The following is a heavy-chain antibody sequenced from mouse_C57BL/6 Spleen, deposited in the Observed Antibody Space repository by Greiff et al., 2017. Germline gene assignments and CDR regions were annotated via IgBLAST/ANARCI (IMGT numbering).Heavy chain of an antibody. Sequence: VKLQQPGAELVKPGASVKVSCKASGYTFTSYWMHWVKQRPGQGLEWIGRIHPSDSDTNYNQKFKGKATLTVDKSSSTAYMQLSSLTSEDSAVYYCAIYTMSTAYYFDYWGQGTTLTVSS. CDR1: GYTFTSYW. J-gene: IGHJ2*01. CDR3: AIYTMSTAYYFDY. V-gene: IGHV1-74*01. D-gene: IGHD2-4*01. CDR2: IHPSDSDT.